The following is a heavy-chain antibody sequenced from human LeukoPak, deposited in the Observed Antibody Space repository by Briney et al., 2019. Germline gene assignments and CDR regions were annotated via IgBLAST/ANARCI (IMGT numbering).Heavy chain of an antibody. CDR3: TRRTAWRNGYETHAFDI. Sequence: GGSLRLSCAASGFTFSSYWMHWVRQAPGKGLVWVSRINSDGSSIKSADSVKGRFTISRDNAKNTLYLQMNSLRAEDTAVYYCTRRTAWRNGYETHAFDIWGQGTMVTVSS. V-gene: IGHV3-74*03. D-gene: IGHD5-24*01. CDR1: GFTFSSYW. J-gene: IGHJ3*02. CDR2: INSDGSSI.